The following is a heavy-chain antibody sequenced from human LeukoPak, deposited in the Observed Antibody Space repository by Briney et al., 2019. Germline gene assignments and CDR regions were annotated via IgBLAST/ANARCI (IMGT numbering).Heavy chain of an antibody. CDR1: GFTFSNYW. D-gene: IGHD3-22*01. J-gene: IGHJ4*02. V-gene: IGHV3-74*01. CDR2: VNRDGGST. CDR3: ARGFDSSGEDY. Sequence: TGGSLRHSCAASGFTFSNYWMHWVRQAPGKGLVWVSRVNRDGGSTGYADSVKGRFAISRDNAKNTLYLQMSGLRAEDTAVYYCARGFDSSGEDYWGQGTLVTVSS.